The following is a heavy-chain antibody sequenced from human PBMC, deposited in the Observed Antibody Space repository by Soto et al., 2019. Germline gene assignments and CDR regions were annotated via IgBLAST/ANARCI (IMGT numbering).Heavy chain of an antibody. CDR2: IYYSGST. J-gene: IGHJ4*02. V-gene: IGHV4-59*01. D-gene: IGHD6-19*01. CDR3: ARKKVAGPNYFDY. Sequence: SETLSLTCTVSGGSISSYYWSWIRQPPGKGLEWIGYIYYSGSTNYNPSLKSRVTISVDTSKNQFSLKLSSVTAADTAVYYCARKKVAGPNYFDYWGQGTLVTVS. CDR1: GGSISSYY.